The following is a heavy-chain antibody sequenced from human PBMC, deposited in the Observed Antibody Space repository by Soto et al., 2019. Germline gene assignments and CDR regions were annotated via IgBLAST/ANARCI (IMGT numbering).Heavy chain of an antibody. CDR2: IYWDDDK. CDR1: GFSLSTSGVG. Sequence: QITLKESGPPLVKPTQTLTLTCTFSGFSLSTSGVGVGWIRQPPGKALEWLALIYWDDDKRYTPSLKSRLTITKDTSKNQVVLTMTNMDPVDTGTYYCTHVETTVTKLWGQGTPVTVSS. V-gene: IGHV2-5*02. J-gene: IGHJ4*02. CDR3: THVETTVTKL. D-gene: IGHD4-17*01.